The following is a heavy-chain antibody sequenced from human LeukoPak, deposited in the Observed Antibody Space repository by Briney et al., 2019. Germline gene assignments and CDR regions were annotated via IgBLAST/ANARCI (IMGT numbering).Heavy chain of an antibody. V-gene: IGHV3-33*06. CDR3: AKASSMVTHLDY. CDR2: IWYDGSNK. CDR1: GFTFSSYG. J-gene: IGHJ4*02. Sequence: GGSLRLSCAASGFTFSSYGMHWVRQAPGKGLEWVEVIWYDGSNKYYADSVKGRFTISRDNSKNTLYLQMNSLRAEDTAVYYCAKASSMVTHLDYWGQGTLVTVSS. D-gene: IGHD4-23*01.